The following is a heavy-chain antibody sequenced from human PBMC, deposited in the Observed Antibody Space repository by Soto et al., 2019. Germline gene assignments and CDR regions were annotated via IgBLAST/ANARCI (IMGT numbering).Heavy chain of an antibody. D-gene: IGHD3-22*01. J-gene: IGHJ4*01. CDR2: ISAYNGNT. CDR1: GYTFTSYV. CDR3: SRDSHYYDSSGYSPDFDD. V-gene: IGHV1-18*04. Sequence: GASLKVSCKASGYTFTSYVISCVRQAPRQGLECMGWISAYNGNTNYARKRQCRVTIPTDTSTSTTYMELRRLRSDDTAVYYCSRDSHYYDSSGYSPDFDDWGQGTLVTVSS.